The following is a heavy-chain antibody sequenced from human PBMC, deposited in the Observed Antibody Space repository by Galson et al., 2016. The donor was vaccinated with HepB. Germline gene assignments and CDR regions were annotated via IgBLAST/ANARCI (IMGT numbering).Heavy chain of an antibody. J-gene: IGHJ4*02. V-gene: IGHV4-39*01. CDR1: GGYINKSPYY. Sequence: SETLSLTCTVSGGYINKSPYYWDWLRQPPGKGLEWIGSVFYAGSAYYNPSLKSRVSIPADISKNQFSLRLTSVTAADTAVYYCARRSGAYDHGSGKRGYNFDYWGPGTLVTVSS. D-gene: IGHD5-24*01. CDR3: ARRSGAYDHGSGKRGYNFDY. CDR2: VFYAGSA.